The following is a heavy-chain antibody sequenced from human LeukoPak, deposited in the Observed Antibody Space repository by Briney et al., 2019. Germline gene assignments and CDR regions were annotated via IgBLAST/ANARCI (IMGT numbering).Heavy chain of an antibody. J-gene: IGHJ4*02. CDR2: ISAYNGNT. D-gene: IGHD2-15*01. CDR1: GGTFSSYT. V-gene: IGHV1-18*01. Sequence: ASVKVSCKASGGTFSSYTISWVRQAPGQGLEWMGWISAYNGNTNYAQKLQGRVTMTTDTSTSTAYMELRSLRSDDTAVYYCARGEWGYVTGPLDYWGQGTLVTVSS. CDR3: ARGEWGYVTGPLDY.